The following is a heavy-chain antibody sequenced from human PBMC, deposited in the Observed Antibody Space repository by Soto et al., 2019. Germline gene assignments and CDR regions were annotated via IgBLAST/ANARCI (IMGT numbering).Heavy chain of an antibody. Sequence: QVQLVQSGAEVKKPGSSVKVSCKASGGTFSRYSITWVRQAPGHGLEWIGRIRSIFGIASYAQKFQGRVTITADESTSTAYMELSSLRSDDTAVYYCAREDRDRETGLVPAAIDGMDVWGQGTTVTVSS. CDR2: IRSIFGIA. CDR1: GGTFSRYS. CDR3: AREDRDRETGLVPAAIDGMDV. J-gene: IGHJ6*02. D-gene: IGHD2-2*01. V-gene: IGHV1-69*08.